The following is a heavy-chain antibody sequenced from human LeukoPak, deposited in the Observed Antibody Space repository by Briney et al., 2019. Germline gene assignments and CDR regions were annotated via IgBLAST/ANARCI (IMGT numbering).Heavy chain of an antibody. Sequence: AGGSLRLSCAAPGFTFSNYNMNWVRQAPGKGLEWISSITSSSSYKFYADSVKGRFTISRDKAKNSLYLQMNSLRAEDTAVYYCARDRHKYNYGGSGYPPYWGQGTLVTVSS. CDR3: ARDRHKYNYGGSGYPPY. J-gene: IGHJ4*02. CDR2: ITSSSSYK. V-gene: IGHV3-21*01. D-gene: IGHD3-22*01. CDR1: GFTFSNYN.